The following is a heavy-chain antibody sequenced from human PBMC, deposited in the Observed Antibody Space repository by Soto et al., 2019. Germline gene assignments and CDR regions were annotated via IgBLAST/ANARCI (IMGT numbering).Heavy chain of an antibody. D-gene: IGHD2-15*01. CDR1: GGSISSYY. Sequence: QVQLQESGPGLVKPSETLSLTCTVSGGSISSYYWSWIRQPPGKGLEWIGYIYYSGSTNYNPSLKSRVPISVDTSKNQLSLKLSSVTAADTAVDYCARNLRRGWHWFDPWGQGTLVTVSS. V-gene: IGHV4-59*01. CDR2: IYYSGST. J-gene: IGHJ5*02. CDR3: ARNLRRGWHWFDP.